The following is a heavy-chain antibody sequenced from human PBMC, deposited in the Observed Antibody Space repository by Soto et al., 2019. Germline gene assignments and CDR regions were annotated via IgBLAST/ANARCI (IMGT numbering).Heavy chain of an antibody. CDR1: GFTFSSHW. CDR2: INSDGSST. CDR3: ARMASFYCSGGSCYPTYGMDV. Sequence: PGGSLRLSCAVSGFTFSSHWMHWVRQAPGKGLVWVSRINSDGSSTNYADSVKGRFTISRDNSKNTLYLQMNSLRAEDTAVYYCARMASFYCSGGSCYPTYGMDVWGQGTTVTVSS. D-gene: IGHD2-15*01. V-gene: IGHV3-74*01. J-gene: IGHJ6*02.